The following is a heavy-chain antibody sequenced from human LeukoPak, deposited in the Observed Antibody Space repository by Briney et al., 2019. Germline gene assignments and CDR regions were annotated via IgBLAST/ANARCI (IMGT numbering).Heavy chain of an antibody. CDR1: GFTFSSYG. V-gene: IGHV3-33*06. CDR3: AKDQAGLAFAYAFDI. D-gene: IGHD6-19*01. CDR2: IWYDGSNK. Sequence: PGGSLRLSCAASGFTFSSYGMHWVRQAPGKGLEWVAVIWYDGSNKYYADSVKGRFTISRDNSKNTLYLQMNSLRAEDTAVYYCAKDQAGLAFAYAFDIWGQGTMVTVSS. J-gene: IGHJ3*02.